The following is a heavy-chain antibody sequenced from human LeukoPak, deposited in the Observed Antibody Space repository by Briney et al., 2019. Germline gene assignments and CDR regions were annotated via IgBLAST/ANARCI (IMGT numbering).Heavy chain of an antibody. Sequence: GASVKVSCKASGYTFTGYYMHWVRQAPGQGLEWMGWINPNSGGTNYAQKFQGRVTMTRDTSISTAYMELSRLRSDDTAVYYCAKDDRSYGTPFYWYFDLWGRGTLVTVSS. CDR1: GYTFTGYY. CDR2: INPNSGGT. J-gene: IGHJ2*01. D-gene: IGHD1-26*01. CDR3: AKDDRSYGTPFYWYFDL. V-gene: IGHV1-2*02.